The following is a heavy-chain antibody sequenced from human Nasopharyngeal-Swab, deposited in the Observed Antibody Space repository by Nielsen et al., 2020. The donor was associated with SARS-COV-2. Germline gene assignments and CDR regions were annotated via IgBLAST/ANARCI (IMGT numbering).Heavy chain of an antibody. Sequence: ASVKVSCKASGYTFTGYYMHWVRQAPGQGLEWMGWINPNSGGTNYAQKFQGRVTMTRVTSISTGYMELSRLRSDDTAVYYCARVWEPGGYYYYGMDVWGQGTTVIVSS. J-gene: IGHJ6*02. CDR2: INPNSGGT. D-gene: IGHD1-26*01. CDR1: GYTFTGYY. CDR3: ARVWEPGGYYYYGMDV. V-gene: IGHV1-2*02.